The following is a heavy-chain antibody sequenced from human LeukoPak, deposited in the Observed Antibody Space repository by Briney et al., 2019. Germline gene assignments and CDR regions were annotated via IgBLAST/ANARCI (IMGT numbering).Heavy chain of an antibody. CDR2: IKSNSDGGTA. D-gene: IGHD3-16*01. Sequence: GGSLRLSCVASGFTFSDAWVTWVRQAPGKGLEWVGRIKSNSDGGTADHAPPVRGRFTISRDDSKNTLYLQMTNLKTEDTAVYYCTAATLRFDYYYGMDVWGQGTTVTVSS. CDR1: GFTFSDAW. CDR3: TAATLRFDYYYGMDV. J-gene: IGHJ6*02. V-gene: IGHV3-15*01.